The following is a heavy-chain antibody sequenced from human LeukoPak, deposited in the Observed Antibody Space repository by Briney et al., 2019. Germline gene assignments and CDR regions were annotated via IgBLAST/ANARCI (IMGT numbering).Heavy chain of an antibody. Sequence: GESLKISCKGSEYTFTTYWIGWVRQMPGKGLEWMGIIYPGDSDTRYSPSFQGQVTISADKSISTAYLQWSSLKASDTAMYYCARQRDMRTWFDPWGQGTLVTVSS. J-gene: IGHJ5*02. CDR3: ARQRDMRTWFDP. D-gene: IGHD2-15*01. CDR1: EYTFTTYW. V-gene: IGHV5-51*01. CDR2: IYPGDSDT.